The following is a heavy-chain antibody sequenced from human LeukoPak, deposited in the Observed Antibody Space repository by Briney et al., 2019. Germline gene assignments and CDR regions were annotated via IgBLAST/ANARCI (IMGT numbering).Heavy chain of an antibody. CDR3: ARGLNYYYYGIDV. J-gene: IGHJ6*04. V-gene: IGHV4-34*01. CDR2: INHSGST. Sequence: PSETLSLTCTVSGDSVSGYYWSWIRQPPGKGLEWIGEINHSGSTNYNPSLKSRVTISVDTSKNQFSLKLSSVTAADTAVYYCARGLNYYYYGIDVWGKGTTVTVSS. CDR1: GDSVSGYY.